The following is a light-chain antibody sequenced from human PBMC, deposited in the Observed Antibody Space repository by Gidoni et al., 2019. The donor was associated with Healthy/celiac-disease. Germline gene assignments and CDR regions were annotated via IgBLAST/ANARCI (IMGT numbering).Light chain of an antibody. CDR2: GAS. J-gene: IGKJ1*01. CDR1: QSVSSSY. Sequence: EIVLTQSPGTLSLSPGERATLSCRASQSVSSSYLAWYQQKPGQATRLLIYGASSRATGIPDRFSGSWSGTDITLTISRLEPEDFAVYYCQQYGSSPLFGQGTKVEIK. CDR3: QQYGSSPL. V-gene: IGKV3-20*01.